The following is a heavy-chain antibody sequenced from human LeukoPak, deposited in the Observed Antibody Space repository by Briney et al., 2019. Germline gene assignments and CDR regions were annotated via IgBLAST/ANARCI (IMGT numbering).Heavy chain of an antibody. CDR3: ARFIWFGETNWFDP. CDR2: IYYSGST. V-gene: IGHV4-31*03. D-gene: IGHD3-10*01. J-gene: IGHJ5*02. Sequence: PSETLSLTCTVSGGFISSGGYYWSWIRQHPGKGLEWIGYIYYSGSTYYNPSLKSRVTISVDTSKNQFSLKLSSVTAADTAVYYCARFIWFGETNWFDPWGQGTLVTVSS. CDR1: GGFISSGGYY.